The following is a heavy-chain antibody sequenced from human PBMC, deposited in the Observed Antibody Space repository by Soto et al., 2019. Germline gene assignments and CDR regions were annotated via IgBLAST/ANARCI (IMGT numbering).Heavy chain of an antibody. J-gene: IGHJ6*02. CDR1: GFTFSNYW. Sequence: GGSLRLSCAASGFTFSNYWMSWVRQAPGKGLEWVASIKQDGSEQYSVDSVKGRFTISRDNVRNSLYLQMKSLRAEDTAVYYCARCRGPNCSSRMDVWGQGTTVTVSS. CDR2: IKQDGSEQ. D-gene: IGHD2-2*01. CDR3: ARCRGPNCSSRMDV. V-gene: IGHV3-7*03.